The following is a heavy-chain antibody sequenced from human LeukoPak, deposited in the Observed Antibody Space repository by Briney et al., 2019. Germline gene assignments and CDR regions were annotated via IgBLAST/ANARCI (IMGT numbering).Heavy chain of an antibody. V-gene: IGHV4-30-4*08. CDR3: ARKGITGTTPFDY. CDR1: GGSISSGDYY. Sequence: SETLSLTCTVSGGSISSGDYYWSWIRQPPGKGLEWIGYIYYSGSTYYNPSLKSRVTISVDTSKNQFSLKLSSVTAADTAVYYCARKGITGTTPFDYWGQGTLVTVSS. J-gene: IGHJ4*02. CDR2: IYYSGST. D-gene: IGHD1-7*01.